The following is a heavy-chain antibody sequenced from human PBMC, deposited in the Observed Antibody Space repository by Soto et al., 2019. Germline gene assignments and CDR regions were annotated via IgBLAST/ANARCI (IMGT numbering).Heavy chain of an antibody. J-gene: IGHJ4*02. CDR3: AREGRGYSYGQALAFDY. Sequence: SVKVSCKDSGGTFRSYAISWVRQAPGQGLEWMGGIIPIFGTANYAQKFQGRVTITADESTSTAYMELSSLRSEDTAVYYCAREGRGYSYGQALAFDYWGQGNLVTVSS. D-gene: IGHD5-18*01. CDR1: GGTFRSYA. V-gene: IGHV1-69*13. CDR2: IIPIFGTA.